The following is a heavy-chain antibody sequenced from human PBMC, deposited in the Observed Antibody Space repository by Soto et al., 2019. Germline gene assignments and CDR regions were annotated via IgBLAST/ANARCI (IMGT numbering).Heavy chain of an antibody. CDR2: INSDGSST. CDR1: GFTFSSYW. CDR3: ARDPQPPYYDWYGMDV. D-gene: IGHD3-3*01. J-gene: IGHJ6*02. V-gene: IGHV3-74*01. Sequence: EVQLVESGGGLVQPGGSPRLSCAASGFTFSSYWMHWVRQAPGKGLVWVSRINSDGSSTSYADSVKGRFTISRDNAKNTLYLQMNSLRAEDTAVYYCARDPQPPYYDWYGMDVWGQGTTVTVSS.